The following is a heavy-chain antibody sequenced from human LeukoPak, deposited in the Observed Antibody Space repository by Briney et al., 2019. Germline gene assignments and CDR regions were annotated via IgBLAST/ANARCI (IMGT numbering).Heavy chain of an antibody. V-gene: IGHV3-30*04. D-gene: IGHD2-2*01. Sequence: GRSLRLSCAASGFTFSGYAMHWVRQAPGKGLEWVAVISYDGSNKYYADSVKGRFTISRDNSKNTLYLQMNSLRAEDTAVYYCAREGIVVVPAGHFDYWGQGTLVTVSS. CDR2: ISYDGSNK. CDR3: AREGIVVVPAGHFDY. CDR1: GFTFSGYA. J-gene: IGHJ4*02.